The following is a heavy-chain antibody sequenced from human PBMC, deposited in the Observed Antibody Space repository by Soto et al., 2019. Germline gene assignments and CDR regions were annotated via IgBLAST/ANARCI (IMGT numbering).Heavy chain of an antibody. V-gene: IGHV1-69*13. CDR3: ARGGPLAYNWFDP. Sequence: ASVKVSCKASGGTFSSYAISWVRQAPGQGLEWMGGIIPIFGTANYAQKFQGRVTITADGSTSTAYMELSSLRSEDTAVYYCARGGPLAYNWFDPWGQGILVTVSS. J-gene: IGHJ5*02. CDR1: GGTFSSYA. CDR2: IIPIFGTA.